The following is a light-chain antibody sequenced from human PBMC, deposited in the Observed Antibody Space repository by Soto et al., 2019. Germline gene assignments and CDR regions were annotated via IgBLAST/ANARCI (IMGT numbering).Light chain of an antibody. V-gene: IGLV2-11*01. CDR2: DVS. CDR1: SSDVGDYNY. Sequence: SALTPPRSVSGSPGQSVTISCTGTSSDVGDYNYVSWYQQYPGKAPKLVIYDVSKRPSGVPDRFSGSKSGNTASLTISGLQAEDEAEYYCCSFAGSYTFWVFGGGTKLTVL. J-gene: IGLJ3*02. CDR3: CSFAGSYTFWV.